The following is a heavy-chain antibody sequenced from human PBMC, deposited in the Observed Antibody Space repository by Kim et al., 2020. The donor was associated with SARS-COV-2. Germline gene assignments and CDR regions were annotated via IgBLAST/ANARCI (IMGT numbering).Heavy chain of an antibody. V-gene: IGHV1-69*13. CDR2: IIPIFGTA. J-gene: IGHJ6*02. Sequence: SVKVSCKASGGTFSSYAISWVRQAPGQGLEWMGGIIPIFGTANYAQKFQGRVTITADESTSTAYMELSSLRSEDTAVYYCARGEQWLVRRGAYYYGMDVWGQGTTVTVSS. CDR3: ARGEQWLVRRGAYYYGMDV. CDR1: GGTFSSYA. D-gene: IGHD6-19*01.